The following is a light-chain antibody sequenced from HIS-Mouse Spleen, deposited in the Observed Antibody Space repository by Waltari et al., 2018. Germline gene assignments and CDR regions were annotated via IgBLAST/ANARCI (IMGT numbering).Light chain of an antibody. Sequence: DIQMTQYPYSVSASGGDRVPTPGRASQGICSWVAWYQQKPGKSPKLLIYAASSLQSGVPSRFSVSGSGTDFTLTISRLQPEDFATYYCQQANSFPHTFGQGTKLEIK. CDR1: QGICSW. CDR2: AAS. CDR3: QQANSFPHT. V-gene: IGKV1-12*01. J-gene: IGKJ2*01.